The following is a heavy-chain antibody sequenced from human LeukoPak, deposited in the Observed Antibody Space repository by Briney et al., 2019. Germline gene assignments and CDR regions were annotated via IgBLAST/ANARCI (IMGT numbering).Heavy chain of an antibody. CDR2: IIYSGGAT. Sequence: GGSLRLSCAASGFTFSRSAMTWVRQGPGTGLEFVASIIYSGGATYYADSVKGRFTISRDNSKNTLYLQMNSLRTEDTALYYCAKDGLYYDGSEHVYYFDSWGQGTLVTVSS. CDR1: GFTFSRSA. CDR3: AKDGLYYDGSEHVYYFDS. V-gene: IGHV3-23*01. J-gene: IGHJ4*02. D-gene: IGHD3-22*01.